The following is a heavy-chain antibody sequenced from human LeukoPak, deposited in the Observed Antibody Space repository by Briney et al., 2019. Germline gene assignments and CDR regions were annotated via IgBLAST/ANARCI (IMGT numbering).Heavy chain of an antibody. D-gene: IGHD3-22*01. CDR1: GFTFSSYG. V-gene: IGHV3-30*02. Sequence: GGSLRLSCAASGFTFSSYGMHWVRQAPGKGLEWVAFIRYDGSNKYYADSVKGRFTISRDNSKNTLYLQMNSLRAEDTAVYYCAKTMSPYYYASSGFWGQGTLVTVSS. CDR2: IRYDGSNK. CDR3: AKTMSPYYYASSGF. J-gene: IGHJ4*02.